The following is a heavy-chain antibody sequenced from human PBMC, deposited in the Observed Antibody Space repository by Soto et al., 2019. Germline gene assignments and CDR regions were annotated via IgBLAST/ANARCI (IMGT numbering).Heavy chain of an antibody. D-gene: IGHD6-25*01. CDR3: GAGSFDH. CDR1: GYNFVEYC. V-gene: IGHV5-51*01. J-gene: IGHJ4*02. Sequence: GESLKISGKASGYNFVEYCIGWVRQMPWKGLEWMGSVYPNDSDVKYSPSFQGQVTVSADKSINTASLHWSSLKPSDSATYYCGAGSFDHWGQGSTLTVSS. CDR2: VYPNDSDV.